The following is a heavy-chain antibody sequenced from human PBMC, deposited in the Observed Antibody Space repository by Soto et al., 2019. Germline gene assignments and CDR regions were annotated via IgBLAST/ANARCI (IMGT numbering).Heavy chain of an antibody. V-gene: IGHV4-59*01. J-gene: IGHJ6*03. Sequence: TSETLSLTCTVSGGSISSYYWSWIRQPPGKGLEWIGNVYYSGSSNSNPSLKSRVTISVDTSKNQFSLKLSSVTAADTAVYYCGKGDYYYYMDVWGKGTTVTVSS. CDR2: VYYSGSS. CDR3: GKGDYYYYMDV. CDR1: GGSISSYY.